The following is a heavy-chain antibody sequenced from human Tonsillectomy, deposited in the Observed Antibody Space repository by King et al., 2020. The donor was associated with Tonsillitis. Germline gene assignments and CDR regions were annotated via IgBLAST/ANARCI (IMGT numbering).Heavy chain of an antibody. Sequence: HVQLVESGAEVKKPGASVKVSCKASGYTFTSYYMHWVRQAPGQGLEWMGIINPSGGSTSYAQKFQGRVTMTRDTSTSTVYMELSSLRSEDTAVYYCARDFAGSGGYSPLDYWGQGTLVTVSS. V-gene: IGHV1-46*01. CDR3: ARDFAGSGGYSPLDY. CDR2: INPSGGST. J-gene: IGHJ4*02. CDR1: GYTFTSYY. D-gene: IGHD1-26*01.